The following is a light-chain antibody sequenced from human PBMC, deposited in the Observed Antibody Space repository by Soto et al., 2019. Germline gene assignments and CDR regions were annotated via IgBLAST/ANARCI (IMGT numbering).Light chain of an antibody. V-gene: IGLV2-11*01. CDR1: SSDVGGYNY. CDR3: CSYAGNSLWV. J-gene: IGLJ3*02. Sequence: QSALTQPRSVSGSPGQSVTISCTGTSSDVGGYNYVSWYQQHPGKAPKLIIYDVSKWPSGVPDRFSGSKSGNTASLTISGLQAEDVADYYCCSYAGNSLWVFGGGTKLTVL. CDR2: DVS.